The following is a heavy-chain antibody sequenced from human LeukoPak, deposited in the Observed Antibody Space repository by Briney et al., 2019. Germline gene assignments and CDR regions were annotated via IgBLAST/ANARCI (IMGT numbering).Heavy chain of an antibody. D-gene: IGHD6-13*01. CDR1: GGTFSSYA. V-gene: IGHV1-69*05. CDR2: VTPIFGTA. Sequence: ASVKVSCKASGGTFSSYAISWVRQARGQGLEWMGGVTPIFGTANYAQKFQGRVTITTDESTSTAYMELSSLRSEDTAVYYCARLRYSSSSSEFDYWGQGTLVTVSS. CDR3: ARLRYSSSSSEFDY. J-gene: IGHJ4*02.